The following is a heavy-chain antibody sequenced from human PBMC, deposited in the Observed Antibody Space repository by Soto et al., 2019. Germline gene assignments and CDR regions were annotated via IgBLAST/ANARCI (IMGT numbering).Heavy chain of an antibody. CDR3: ARLGDYYEITGYTFSFDH. V-gene: IGHV4-30-2*01. CDR2: IYHSGST. J-gene: IGHJ4*02. D-gene: IGHD3-22*01. CDR1: GGSISSGGYS. Sequence: SETLSLTCAVSGGSISSGGYSWSWIRQPPGKGLEWIGYIYHSGSTYYNPSLKSRVTISLDTSKNQFSLNLSSVTAADAAVYYCARLGDYYEITGYTFSFDHWGQGILVTVSS.